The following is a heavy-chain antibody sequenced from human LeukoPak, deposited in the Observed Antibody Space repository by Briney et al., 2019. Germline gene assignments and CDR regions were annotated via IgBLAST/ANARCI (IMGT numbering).Heavy chain of an antibody. V-gene: IGHV1-2*06. D-gene: IGHD4/OR15-4a*01. CDR1: GYTFTAYN. CDR2: IIGYNGAT. CDR3: ARGHDYGFEY. J-gene: IGHJ4*02. Sequence: ASVKVSCKASGYTFTAYNMHWVRQAPGQGLEWMGRIIGYNGATDYAQKFQGRVTFTRGTSISTAYMDLTNLRSDDTAVYYCARGHDYGFEYWGQGALVTVPS.